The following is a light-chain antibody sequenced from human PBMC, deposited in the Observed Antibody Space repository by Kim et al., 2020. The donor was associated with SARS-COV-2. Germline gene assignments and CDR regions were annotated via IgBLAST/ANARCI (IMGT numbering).Light chain of an antibody. CDR2: AAS. V-gene: IGKV1-39*01. J-gene: IGKJ4*01. Sequence: DIQMTQSPSSLSASVGDRVNITCRASQTISTYLNWYQQQPGKAPKLLIYAASSLQSGVPSRFTGSGSGTEFTLTISSLQPEDFATYYCQQSYSSALVTFGGGTKVDIK. CDR1: QTISTY. CDR3: QQSYSSALVT.